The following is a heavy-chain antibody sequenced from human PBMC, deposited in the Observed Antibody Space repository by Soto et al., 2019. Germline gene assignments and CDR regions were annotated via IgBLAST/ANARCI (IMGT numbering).Heavy chain of an antibody. D-gene: IGHD6-19*01. Sequence: QITLKESGPTLVKPTQTLTLTCTSSGFALSTRGVGVGWIRQPPGKALEWLALSYWDDDKRYSPSLKSRLTITKDTSKNQVVLTMTNMDPVDTATYYCAHRLGSGWPFDYWGQGTLVTVSS. CDR3: AHRLGSGWPFDY. J-gene: IGHJ4*02. CDR2: SYWDDDK. V-gene: IGHV2-5*02. CDR1: GFALSTRGVG.